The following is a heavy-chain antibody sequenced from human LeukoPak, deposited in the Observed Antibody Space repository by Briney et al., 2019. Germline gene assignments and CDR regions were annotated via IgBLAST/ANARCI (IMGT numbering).Heavy chain of an antibody. D-gene: IGHD3-10*01. CDR3: ARELYGSGGTYYFDY. CDR1: GYTFTSYG. Sequence: GASVKVSCKASGYTFTSYGISWVRQAPGQGLEWMGWISAYNGNTNYAQKLQGRVTMTTDTSTSTAYMELRSLRSDDTAVYYCARELYGSGGTYYFDYWGQGTLVTVSS. V-gene: IGHV1-18*01. J-gene: IGHJ4*02. CDR2: ISAYNGNT.